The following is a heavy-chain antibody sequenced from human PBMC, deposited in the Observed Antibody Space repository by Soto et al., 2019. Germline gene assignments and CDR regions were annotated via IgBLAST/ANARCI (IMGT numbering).Heavy chain of an antibody. J-gene: IGHJ4*02. CDR1: GDTFTFYS. CDR2: INPILSMS. V-gene: IGHV1-69*02. Sequence: QVQLVQSGAEVERPGSSVKVSCKASGDTFTFYSINWVRQAPGLGLEWMGRINPILSMSNYAQRFQGRVTTTADKSTSTAYMALSRLRAEDTAIYYCASSYGSGYRAFDYWGQGALVTVSS. D-gene: IGHD3-10*01. CDR3: ASSYGSGYRAFDY.